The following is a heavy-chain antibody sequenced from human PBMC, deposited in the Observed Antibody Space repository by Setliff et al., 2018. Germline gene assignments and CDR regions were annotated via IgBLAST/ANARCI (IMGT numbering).Heavy chain of an antibody. CDR2: INNYSFKT. CDR3: SRLVRYCTATSCQRLSGGEF. J-gene: IGHJ4*02. V-gene: IGHV1-18*01. Sequence: GASVKVSCKTSGSTFTNYGITWVRQAPGQGLEWMGWINNYSFKTNYPQKFLGRVTLTTDTSTGTAYMELSSLTFDDTAVYFCSRLVRYCTATSCQRLSGGEFWGQGTLVTVSS. CDR1: GSTFTNYG. D-gene: IGHD2-2*01.